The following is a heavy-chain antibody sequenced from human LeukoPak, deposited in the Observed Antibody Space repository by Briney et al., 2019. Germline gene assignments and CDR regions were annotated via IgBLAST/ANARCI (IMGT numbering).Heavy chain of an antibody. V-gene: IGHV3-23*01. CDR2: ISGSGGST. D-gene: IGHD1-26*01. J-gene: IGHJ4*02. CDR3: AKRPTNSGSYFSVIYYFDY. CDR1: GFTFSSYA. Sequence: GSLRLSCAASGFTFSSYAMSWVRQAPGKGLEWVSAISGSGGSTYYADSVKGRFTISRDNSKNTLYLQMNSLRAEDTAVYYCAKRPTNSGSYFSVIYYFDYWGQGTLVTVSS.